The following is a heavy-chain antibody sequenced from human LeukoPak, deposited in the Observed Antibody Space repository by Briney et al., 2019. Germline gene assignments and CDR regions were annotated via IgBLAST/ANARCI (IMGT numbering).Heavy chain of an antibody. V-gene: IGHV4-59*01. CDR3: AKSSGWQLDY. D-gene: IGHD6-19*01. CDR2: IYYSGST. Sequence: SETLSLTCTASGGSISSYYWSWIRQPPGKGLEWIGYIYYSGSTNYNPSLKSRVTISVDTSKNQFSLKLSSVTAADTAVYYCAKSSGWQLDYWGQGTLVTVSS. CDR1: GGSISSYY. J-gene: IGHJ4*02.